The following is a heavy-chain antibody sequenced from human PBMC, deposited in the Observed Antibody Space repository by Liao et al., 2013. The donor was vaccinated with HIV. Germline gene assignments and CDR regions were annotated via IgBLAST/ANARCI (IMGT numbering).Heavy chain of an antibody. CDR1: GGSISSGSYY. CDR2: IYASGST. V-gene: IGHV4-61*02. D-gene: IGHD3-22*01. Sequence: QVQLQESGPGLVKPSQTLSLTCTVSGGSISSGSYYWSWIRQSAGKGLEWIGRIYASGSTNYNPSLKSRVTMSIDTSKNQFSLKLSSVTAADTAVYYCARGSSGYYYGWGQGILVTVSS. J-gene: IGHJ4*02. CDR3: ARGSSGYYYG.